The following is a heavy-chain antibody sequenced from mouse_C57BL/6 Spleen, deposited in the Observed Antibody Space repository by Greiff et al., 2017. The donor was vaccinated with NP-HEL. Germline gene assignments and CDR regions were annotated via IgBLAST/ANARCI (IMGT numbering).Heavy chain of an antibody. D-gene: IGHD6-5*01. V-gene: IGHV1-59*01. Sequence: VQLQQPGAELVRPGTSVKLSCKASGYTFTSYWMHWVKQRPGQGLEWIGVIDPSDSYTNYNQKFKGKATLTVDTSSSTAYMQLSSLTSEDSAVYYCAAAYAHLDVWGTGTTVTVSS. J-gene: IGHJ1*03. CDR1: GYTFTSYW. CDR2: IDPSDSYT. CDR3: AAAYAHLDV.